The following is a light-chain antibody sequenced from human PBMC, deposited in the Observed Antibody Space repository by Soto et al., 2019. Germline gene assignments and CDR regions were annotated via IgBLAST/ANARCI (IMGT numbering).Light chain of an antibody. Sequence: QSVLTQPPSVSGAPGQRVTISCTGSSSNIGAGYDVHWYQQLPGTAPKLLIKINSNRPSGVPDRFSGSKSGTSASLAISGLQSEDEADYYCAAWDDSLNGYVVFGGGTKVTVL. CDR2: INS. CDR1: SSNIGAGYD. J-gene: IGLJ2*01. CDR3: AAWDDSLNGYVV. V-gene: IGLV1-40*01.